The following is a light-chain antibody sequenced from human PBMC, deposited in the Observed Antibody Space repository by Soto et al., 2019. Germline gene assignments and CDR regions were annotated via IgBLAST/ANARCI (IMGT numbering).Light chain of an antibody. Sequence: QSALTQPASVSGSPGQSITISCTGTSSDVGGYNYVSWYQQHPGKAPKFIIYDVSNRPSGVSNRFSDSKSGNTASLTISGLQAEDEADYYCSSYTTSNTRQIVFGTGTKVTVL. CDR1: SSDVGGYNY. J-gene: IGLJ1*01. V-gene: IGLV2-14*01. CDR2: DVS. CDR3: SSYTTSNTRQIV.